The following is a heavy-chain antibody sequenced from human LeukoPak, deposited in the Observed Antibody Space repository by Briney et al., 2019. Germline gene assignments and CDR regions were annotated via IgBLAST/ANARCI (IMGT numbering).Heavy chain of an antibody. D-gene: IGHD3-22*01. J-gene: IGHJ4*02. CDR3: ARDLYSSAVDY. V-gene: IGHV3-30-3*01. CDR1: GFTFSSYA. CDR2: ISYDGSNK. Sequence: GGSLRLSCAASGFTFSSYAMHWVRQAPGKGLEWVAVISYDGSNKYYADSVKGRFTISRDNSKNTLYLQMDSLRAEDTAVYYCARDLYSSAVDYWGQGTLVTVSS.